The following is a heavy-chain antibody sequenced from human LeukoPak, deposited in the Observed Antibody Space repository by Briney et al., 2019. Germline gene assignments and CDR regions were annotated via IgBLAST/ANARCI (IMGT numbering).Heavy chain of an antibody. CDR3: ARHSWGSGSYAYYYGMDV. Sequence: PSETLSLTCAVYGGSFSGYYWSRIRQPPGKGLEWIGEINHSESTNYNPSLKSRVTISVDTSKNQFSLKLSSVTAADTAVYYCARHSWGSGSYAYYYGMDVWGQGTTVTVSS. J-gene: IGHJ6*02. V-gene: IGHV4-34*01. CDR1: GGSFSGYY. D-gene: IGHD3-10*01. CDR2: INHSEST.